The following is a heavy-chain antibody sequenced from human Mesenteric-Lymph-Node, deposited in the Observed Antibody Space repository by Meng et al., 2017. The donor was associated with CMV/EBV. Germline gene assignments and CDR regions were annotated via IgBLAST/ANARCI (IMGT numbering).Heavy chain of an antibody. CDR3: ARDWDIVVVPAAHWFDP. D-gene: IGHD2-2*01. Sequence: ASVKVSCKASGYTFTGYYMHWVRQAPGQGLEWMGWINPNSGDTNYAQKFQGRVTMTRDTSISTAYMELSRLRSDDTAVYYCARDWDIVVVPAAHWFDPWGQGTLVTVSS. CDR1: GYTFTGYY. V-gene: IGHV1-2*02. J-gene: IGHJ5*02. CDR2: INPNSGDT.